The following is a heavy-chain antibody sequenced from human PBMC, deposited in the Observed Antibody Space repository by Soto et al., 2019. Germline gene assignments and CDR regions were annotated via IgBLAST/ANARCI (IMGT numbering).Heavy chain of an antibody. CDR1: GGIFSSYA. V-gene: IGHV1-69*13. Sequence: SVKVSCKASGGIFSSYAISWLRQAPGQGLEWMGAVIPVLGQAYYAQALQDRVTITADESTRTAYMELSSLTSEDTAVYFCARVGGVGAPPGADYWGQGTMVTVYS. D-gene: IGHD1-26*01. CDR2: VIPVLGQA. CDR3: ARVGGVGAPPGADY. J-gene: IGHJ4*02.